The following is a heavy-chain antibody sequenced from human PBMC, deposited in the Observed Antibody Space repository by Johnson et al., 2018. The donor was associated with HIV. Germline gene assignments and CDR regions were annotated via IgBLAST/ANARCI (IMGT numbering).Heavy chain of an antibody. CDR3: ARDIMRAGSYYDAFDI. D-gene: IGHD3-10*01. V-gene: IGHV3-66*01. CDR2: LYSGGNT. J-gene: IGHJ3*02. CDR1: GLTVSGNY. Sequence: EVQLVESGGGLVQPGGSLRLSCAASGLTVSGNYMTWVRQAPGEGLEWVSILYSGGNTHYADSVKGRFTISRDNSKNTLYLQMNSLRAEDTAVYYCARDIMRAGSYYDAFDIWGQGTMVTVSS.